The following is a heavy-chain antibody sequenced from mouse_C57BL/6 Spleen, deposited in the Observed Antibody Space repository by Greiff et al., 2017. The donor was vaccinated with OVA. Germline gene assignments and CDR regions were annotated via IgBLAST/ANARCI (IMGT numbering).Heavy chain of an antibody. CDR2: IYPGSGNT. J-gene: IGHJ3*01. CDR1: GYTFTDYY. Sequence: QVQLVESGAELVRPGASVKLSCKASGYTFTDYYINWVKQRPGQGLEWIARIYPGSGNTYYNEKFKGKATLTAEKSSSTAYMQLSSLTSEDSAVYFCARGAQEFAYWGQGTLVTVSA. V-gene: IGHV1-76*01. D-gene: IGHD3-2*02. CDR3: ARGAQEFAY.